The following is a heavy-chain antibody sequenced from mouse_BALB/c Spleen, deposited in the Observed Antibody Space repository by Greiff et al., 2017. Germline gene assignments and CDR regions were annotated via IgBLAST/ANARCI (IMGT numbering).Heavy chain of an antibody. J-gene: IGHJ1*01. CDR3: ARHGGYYWYFDV. CDR1: GFTFSSYG. CDR2: ISSGGSYT. V-gene: IGHV5-6*01. D-gene: IGHD2-2*01. Sequence: VQRVESGGDLVKPGGSLKLSCAASGFTFSSYGMSWVRQTPDKRLEWVATISSGGSYTYYPDSVKGRFTISRDNAKNTLYLQMSSLKSEDTAMYYCARHGGYYWYFDVWGAGTTVTVSS.